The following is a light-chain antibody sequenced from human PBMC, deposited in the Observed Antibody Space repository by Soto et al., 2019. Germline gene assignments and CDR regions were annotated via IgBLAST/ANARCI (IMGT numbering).Light chain of an antibody. CDR2: CNN. Sequence: QSVLTQPPSASGTPGQRVTISCSGISSNIGSNTVNWYQQLPGTAPNLLIYCNNQRPSGVPDRFSGSKSGTSASLAISGLQSEDEADYYCAAWDDSLNGVVFGGGTKLTVL. CDR3: AAWDDSLNGVV. J-gene: IGLJ2*01. CDR1: SSNIGSNT. V-gene: IGLV1-44*01.